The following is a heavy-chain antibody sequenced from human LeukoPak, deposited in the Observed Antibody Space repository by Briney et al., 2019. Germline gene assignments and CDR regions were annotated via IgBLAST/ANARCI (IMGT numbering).Heavy chain of an antibody. CDR2: VSNSGDYI. D-gene: IGHD4-17*01. Sequence: GGSLRLSCAASGFSFSSYRMNWVRQAPGKGLEWVSSVSNSGDYIHYADSVKGRFTISRDNSKNTLYLQMNSLRAEDTAVYYCAKVVAMTTVTYFDYWGQGTLVTVSS. CDR3: AKVVAMTTVTYFDY. CDR1: GFSFSSYR. V-gene: IGHV3-21*04. J-gene: IGHJ4*02.